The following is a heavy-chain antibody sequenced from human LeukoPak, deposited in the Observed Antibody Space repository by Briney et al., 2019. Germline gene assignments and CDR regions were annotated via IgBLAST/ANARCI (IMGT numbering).Heavy chain of an antibody. CDR3: ARERTYYYDSNPDYFDY. J-gene: IGHJ4*02. V-gene: IGHV3-20*04. Sequence: GGSLRLSCAASGFTFDDYGMSWVRQAPGKGLEWVSGISWNGGSTGYADSVKGRFTISRDNAKNSLYLQMNSLRAGDTALYYCARERTYYYDSNPDYFDYWGQGTLVTVSS. CDR2: ISWNGGST. CDR1: GFTFDDYG. D-gene: IGHD3-22*01.